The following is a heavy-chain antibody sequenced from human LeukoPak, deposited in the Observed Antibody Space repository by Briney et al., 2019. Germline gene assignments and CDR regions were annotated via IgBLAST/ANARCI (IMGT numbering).Heavy chain of an antibody. CDR3: ARDQGIYNHRIIDS. CDR1: GYTFTGYY. J-gene: IGHJ4*02. V-gene: IGHV1-2*02. Sequence: GASVKVSCKASGYTFTGYYMHWVRQAPGQGLEWMGWINPNSGGTNYAQRFQGRVTMTRDTSISTAYIELNRLRSDDTAVYYCARDQGIYNHRIIDSWGQGTLVTVSS. D-gene: IGHD5-12*01. CDR2: INPNSGGT.